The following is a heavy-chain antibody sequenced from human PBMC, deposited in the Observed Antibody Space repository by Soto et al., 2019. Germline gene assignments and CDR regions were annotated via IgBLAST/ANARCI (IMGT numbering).Heavy chain of an antibody. V-gene: IGHV3-23*01. CDR2: ISDTGGGT. Sequence: EVQLLESGGGLVQPGGSLRLSCAASGVTFSSYAMNWVRQAPGKGLEWVSTISDTGGGTFYAGSVKGRFTISRDNSKNTLYLQMHRLRADDSAIYFCAREMPLGGILGAEPFDYWGQGTLVTVSS. J-gene: IGHJ4*02. CDR3: AREMPLGGILGAEPFDY. CDR1: GVTFSSYA. D-gene: IGHD1-26*01.